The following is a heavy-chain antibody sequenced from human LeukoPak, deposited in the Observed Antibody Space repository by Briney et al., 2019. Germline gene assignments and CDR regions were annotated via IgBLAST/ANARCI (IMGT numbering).Heavy chain of an antibody. D-gene: IGHD3-22*01. CDR2: MYLSGTT. Sequence: SETLSLTCTVSGDSINSLDLWSWVHQPPGKGLEWIGEMYLSGTTHSNPSVKFRITISIDKSKNQFFLNLSSVTVADTAVYYCAGLVGRYSSGLYYYYFDYWGQGTLVTVSS. J-gene: IGHJ4*02. CDR1: GDSINSLDL. CDR3: AGLVGRYSSGLYYYYFDY. V-gene: IGHV4-4*02.